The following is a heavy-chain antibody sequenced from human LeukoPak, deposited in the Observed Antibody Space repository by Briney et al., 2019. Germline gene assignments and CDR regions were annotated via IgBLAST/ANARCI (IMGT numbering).Heavy chain of an antibody. J-gene: IGHJ4*02. D-gene: IGHD3-22*01. CDR2: ISAYNGNT. V-gene: IGHV1-18*01. CDR3: AREVPYDTSVYYHPSDY. Sequence: ASVKVSCKASGYTFTSYGIDWVRQAPGQGLEWMGWISAYNGNTNYAQKLQGRVTMTTDTSTSTAYMELRSLRSDDTAVYYCAREVPYDTSVYYHPSDYWGQGPLLTVSS. CDR1: GYTFTSYG.